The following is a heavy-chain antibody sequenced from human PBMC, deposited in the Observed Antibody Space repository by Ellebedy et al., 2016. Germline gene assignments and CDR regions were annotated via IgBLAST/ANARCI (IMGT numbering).Heavy chain of an antibody. V-gene: IGHV4-59*01. CDR2: IYYRGST. Sequence: SETLSLTCTVSGGSTDGYYWTWIRQPPGKELEWIGYIYYRGSTNYSPSFMSRVTISVDTSKNQVSLKLFSVATADTAVYFCARVHEYKDILTADWHFGMDVWGQGTTVTVSS. CDR1: GGSTDGYY. D-gene: IGHD3-9*01. J-gene: IGHJ6*02. CDR3: ARVHEYKDILTADWHFGMDV.